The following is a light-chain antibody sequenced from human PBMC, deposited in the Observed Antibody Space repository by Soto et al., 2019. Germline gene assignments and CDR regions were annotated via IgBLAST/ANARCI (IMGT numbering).Light chain of an antibody. CDR3: HQYNNWPRALT. CDR2: GAS. V-gene: IGKV3-15*01. J-gene: IGKJ4*01. Sequence: EIVMTQSPATLSVSPGERATLSCRASQSISNNVGWYQQKPGQAPRLLIYGASTRVTGIPARFSGSGSGTEFTLTISSLQSEDFAVYYCHQYNNWPRALTFGGGTKVEIK. CDR1: QSISNN.